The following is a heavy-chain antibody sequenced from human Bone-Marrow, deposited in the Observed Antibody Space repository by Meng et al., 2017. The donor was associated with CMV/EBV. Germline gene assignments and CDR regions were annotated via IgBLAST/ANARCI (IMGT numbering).Heavy chain of an antibody. V-gene: IGHV2-5*01. CDR1: GFSLSTSGVG. J-gene: IGHJ5*02. Sequence: SGPTLVKPTQTLTLNCTFTGFSLSTSGVGVGWIRQPPGKALEWFALIYWNDDKRYSPSLKSRLTITKDTSKNQVVLTMTNMDPVDTATYYCAHSKNWNFLRVARYNWFDPWGQGTLVTVSS. D-gene: IGHD1-7*01. CDR3: AHSKNWNFLRVARYNWFDP. CDR2: IYWNDDK.